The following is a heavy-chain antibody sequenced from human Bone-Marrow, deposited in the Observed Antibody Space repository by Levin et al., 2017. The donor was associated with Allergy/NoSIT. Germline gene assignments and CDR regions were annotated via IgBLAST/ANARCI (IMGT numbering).Heavy chain of an antibody. CDR2: IDPSDSYT. D-gene: IGHD2-2*01. V-gene: IGHV5-10-1*01. CDR1: GYSFTSYW. Sequence: GESLKISCKGSGYSFTSYWISWVRQMPGKGLEWMGRIDPSDSYTNYSPSFQGHVTISADKSISTAYLQWSSLKASDTAMYYCARHGQGDIVVVPAAMDYYYYMDVWGKGTTVTVSS. CDR3: ARHGQGDIVVVPAAMDYYYYMDV. J-gene: IGHJ6*03.